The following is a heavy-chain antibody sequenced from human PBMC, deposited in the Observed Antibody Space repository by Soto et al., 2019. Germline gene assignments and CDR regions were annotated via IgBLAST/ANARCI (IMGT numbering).Heavy chain of an antibody. CDR1: GFTFSNAW. Sequence: GGSLRLSCAASGFTFSNAWMNWVRQAPGKGLEWVGRIKSKTDGGTTDYAAPVKGRFTISRDDSKNTLYLQMNSLKTEDTAVYYCTTFSPTLRYFDWLFPAEYFQHWGQGTLVTISS. CDR2: IKSKTDGGTT. V-gene: IGHV3-15*07. D-gene: IGHD3-9*01. CDR3: TTFSPTLRYFDWLFPAEYFQH. J-gene: IGHJ1*01.